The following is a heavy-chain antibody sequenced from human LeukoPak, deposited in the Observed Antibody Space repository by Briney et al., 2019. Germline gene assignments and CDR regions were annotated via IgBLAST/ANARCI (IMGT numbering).Heavy chain of an antibody. Sequence: QTGASLRLSCAASGFTFSRYEMNWVRQAPGKGLEWVSYMTISGTTIYYADSVKGRFTVSRDNAKNSLYLQMNSLRAEDTAVYYCARDSSDSSGWYEGWFDPWGQGTLVTVPS. V-gene: IGHV3-48*03. D-gene: IGHD6-19*01. CDR1: GFTFSRYE. CDR2: MTISGTTI. CDR3: ARDSSDSSGWYEGWFDP. J-gene: IGHJ5*02.